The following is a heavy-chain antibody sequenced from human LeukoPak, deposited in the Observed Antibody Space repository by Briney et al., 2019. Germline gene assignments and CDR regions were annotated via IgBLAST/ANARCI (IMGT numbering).Heavy chain of an antibody. Sequence: GGSLRLSCAASGFTFSSYEMNWVRQAPGKGLEWVSYVSSSGRVIYYPDSVKGRFTISRDNAKSSLYLQMNSLRAEDTAVYYCARWHSIRADDFGVQYSGMDVWGQGTTVTVSS. CDR2: VSSSGRVI. CDR1: GFTFSSYE. D-gene: IGHD4/OR15-4a*01. J-gene: IGHJ6*02. V-gene: IGHV3-48*03. CDR3: ARWHSIRADDFGVQYSGMDV.